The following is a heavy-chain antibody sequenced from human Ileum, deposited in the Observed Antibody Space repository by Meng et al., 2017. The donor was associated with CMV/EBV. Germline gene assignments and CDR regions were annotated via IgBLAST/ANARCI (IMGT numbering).Heavy chain of an antibody. J-gene: IGHJ4*02. Sequence: GGSLRLSCAASGFIFSDCWMAWFRQAPGKGLEWVANIKPDSTEKFYVGSVRGRFTISRDNAEKSLFLQMNSLRAEDTAFYYCARVEHEWIPDFWGQGTRVTVSS. CDR2: IKPDSTEK. CDR1: GFIFSDCW. V-gene: IGHV3-7*01. CDR3: ARVEHEWIPDF. D-gene: IGHD5-18*01.